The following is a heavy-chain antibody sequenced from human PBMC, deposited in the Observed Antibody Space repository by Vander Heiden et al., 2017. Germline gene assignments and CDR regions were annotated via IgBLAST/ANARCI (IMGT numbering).Heavy chain of an antibody. Sequence: VQLLESGGGVVQPGGSLRLSCAASGLTFSSTAMNWVRQAPGKGLEWVSVISGSGSNTYYADSVKGRFTISRDNSKNTLYLQMSSLRAEDTAVYYCAKDFGDNGFCYGLDVWGQGTTVTVSS. V-gene: IGHV3-23*01. CDR3: AKDFGDNGFCYGLDV. J-gene: IGHJ6*02. D-gene: IGHD1-20*01. CDR1: GLTFSSTA. CDR2: ISGSGSNT.